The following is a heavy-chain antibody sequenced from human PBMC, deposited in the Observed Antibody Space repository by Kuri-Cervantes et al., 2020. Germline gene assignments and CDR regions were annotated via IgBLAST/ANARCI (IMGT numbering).Heavy chain of an antibody. CDR1: GYTFTGYY. CDR3: ARDQGVRMRDSSGYDAFDI. J-gene: IGHJ3*02. CDR2: INPNSGGT. Sequence: ASVKVSCKASGYTFTGYYMHWVRQAPGQGLEWMGWINPNSGGTNYAQKFQGRVTMTRDTSISTAYMELSRLKSDDTAVYYCARDQGVRMRDSSGYDAFDIWGQGTMVTVSS. D-gene: IGHD6-25*01. V-gene: IGHV1-2*02.